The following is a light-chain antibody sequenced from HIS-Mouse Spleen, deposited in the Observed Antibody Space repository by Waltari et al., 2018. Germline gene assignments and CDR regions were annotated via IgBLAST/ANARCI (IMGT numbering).Light chain of an antibody. Sequence: QSALTQPASVSGSPGQSITISCTGTSSDVGGYNYVSWYQQHPGKAPNPIIYDVSNRPSGVSNRFSGSKSGNTASLTISGLQAEDEADYYCSSYTSSSTWVFGGGTKLTVL. CDR3: SSYTSSSTWV. CDR1: SSDVGGYNY. J-gene: IGLJ3*02. CDR2: DVS. V-gene: IGLV2-14*03.